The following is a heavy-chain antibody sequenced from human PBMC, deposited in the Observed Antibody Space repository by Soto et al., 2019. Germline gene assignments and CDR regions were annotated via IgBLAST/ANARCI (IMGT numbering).Heavy chain of an antibody. V-gene: IGHV4-59*01. CDR2: VFNSGST. J-gene: IGHJ3*02. D-gene: IGHD5-12*01. Sequence: SETLSLTCTVSGDSIRTYFWTWIRQPPGKGLEWIGYVFNSGSTNSNPSLTSRVTILLDTSRNQISLTLSSVTAADTAVYYCARARSGYNIDALDIWGQGTMVTDSS. CDR3: ARARSGYNIDALDI. CDR1: GDSIRTYF.